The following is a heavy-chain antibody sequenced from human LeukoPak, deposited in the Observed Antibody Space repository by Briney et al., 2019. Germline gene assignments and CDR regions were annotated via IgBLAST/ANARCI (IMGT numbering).Heavy chain of an antibody. D-gene: IGHD3-16*01. CDR1: GSTASSYG. J-gene: IGHJ4*02. V-gene: IGHV3-30*18. Sequence: GRSLRLTCAASGSTASSYGMHWIRKAPGKGKKWEAVISYDGSNKYYADSVKGRFTISRDNSKNTLYLQMNSLRAEDTAVYYCAKERGRNSFDYWGQGTLVTVSS. CDR2: ISYDGSNK. CDR3: AKERGRNSFDY.